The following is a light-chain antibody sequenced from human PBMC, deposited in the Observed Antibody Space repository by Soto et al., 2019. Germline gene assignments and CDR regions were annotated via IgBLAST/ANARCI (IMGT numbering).Light chain of an antibody. J-gene: IGKJ1*01. CDR2: DAS. CDR3: QQCAMSPLT. Sequence: EIVLTQSPGTLSLSPGERATLSCRASQSVSNNYLAWYQQKPGQAPRLLIADASMRATGIPDRFSGSGSGTDFTLTISRLEPEDFAVYYCQQCAMSPLTFGQGTKVEMK. CDR1: QSVSNNY. V-gene: IGKV3-20*01.